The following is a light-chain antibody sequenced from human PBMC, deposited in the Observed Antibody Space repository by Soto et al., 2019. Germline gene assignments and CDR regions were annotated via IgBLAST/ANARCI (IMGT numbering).Light chain of an antibody. CDR3: QQYDSSPLFT. CDR2: GAS. Sequence: EIVLTQSRGSLSLSPGERATLSCRASQSVSSSYLAWYQHKPGQAPRLLIYGASSRATGIPDRFSGSGSGTDFTLTISRLEPEDFAVYYCQQYDSSPLFTFGPGTKADIK. CDR1: QSVSSSY. J-gene: IGKJ3*01. V-gene: IGKV3-20*01.